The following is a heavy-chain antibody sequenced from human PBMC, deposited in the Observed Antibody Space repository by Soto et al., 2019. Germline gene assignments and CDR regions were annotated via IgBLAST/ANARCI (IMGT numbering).Heavy chain of an antibody. D-gene: IGHD3-22*01. Sequence: ASVKVSCKASGYTFRTYGLSWVRQAPGQGLEWMGWISAYTGNTVYTQRFKGRLTLATDTSTGTAYMELRSLRLDDTAVYYCARDFYESSGYCDYWGQGTLVTVSS. V-gene: IGHV1-18*01. CDR2: ISAYTGNT. J-gene: IGHJ4*02. CDR3: ARDFYESSGYCDY. CDR1: GYTFRTYG.